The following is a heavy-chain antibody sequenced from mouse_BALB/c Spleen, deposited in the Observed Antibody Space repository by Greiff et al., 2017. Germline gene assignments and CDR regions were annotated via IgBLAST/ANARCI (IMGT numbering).Heavy chain of an antibody. J-gene: IGHJ3*01. V-gene: IGHV1-7*01. CDR2: INPSTGYT. CDR3: ARGTMITTGFAY. D-gene: IGHD2-4*01. Sequence: VQLQQSGAELAKPGASVKMSCKASGYTFTSYWMHWVKQRPGQGLEWIGYINPSTGYTEYNQKFKDKATLTADKSSSTAYMQLSSLTSEDSAVYYCARGTMITTGFAYWGQGTLVTVSA. CDR1: GYTFTSYW.